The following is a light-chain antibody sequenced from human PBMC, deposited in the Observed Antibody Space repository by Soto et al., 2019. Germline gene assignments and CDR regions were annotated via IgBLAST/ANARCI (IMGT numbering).Light chain of an antibody. CDR3: CSYVDHRKVV. J-gene: IGLJ3*02. CDR2: EDI. Sequence: QSALTQPASVSGSPGQSITISCTGSSSDVGANKLVSWHQQHPRTPHRLLIYEDIRRPSGISSCFSGSKSGNTASLTISGLRAEDEAAYCCCSYVDHRKVVFGGGTKLTVL. CDR1: SSDVGANKL. V-gene: IGLV2-23*01.